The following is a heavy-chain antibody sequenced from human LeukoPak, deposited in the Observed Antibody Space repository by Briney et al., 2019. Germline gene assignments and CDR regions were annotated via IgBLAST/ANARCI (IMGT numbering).Heavy chain of an antibody. V-gene: IGHV4-59*13. CDR2: SYYSGST. CDR3: ARGYDFWSGYSLGMDV. D-gene: IGHD3-3*01. CDR1: GGSLSSYC. J-gene: IGHJ6*02. Sequence: SETLSLTCTVSGGSLSSYCWNWIRQPRAKGMEGIGYSYYSGSTNYNHSLTSRVTISVDTSKNQFSLKLSSVTAADTAVYYCARGYDFWSGYSLGMDVWGQGTTVTVSS.